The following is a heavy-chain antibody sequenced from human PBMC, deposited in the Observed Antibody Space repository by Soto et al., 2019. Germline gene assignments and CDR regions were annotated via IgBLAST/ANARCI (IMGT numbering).Heavy chain of an antibody. V-gene: IGHV1-46*03. D-gene: IGHD3-22*01. Sequence: QVQLVQSGAEVKKPGASVKVSCKASGYTFTSYYMHWVRQAPGQGLEWMGIINPSGGSTSYAQKFPGRVTMTRDTSTSTVYMELSSLRSEDTAVYYCARGGDSSGYYYEVKDYWGQGTLVTVSS. J-gene: IGHJ4*02. CDR3: ARGGDSSGYYYEVKDY. CDR2: INPSGGST. CDR1: GYTFTSYY.